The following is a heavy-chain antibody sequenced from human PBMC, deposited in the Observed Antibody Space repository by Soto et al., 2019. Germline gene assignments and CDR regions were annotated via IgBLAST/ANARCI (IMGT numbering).Heavy chain of an antibody. CDR3: ERHSSGYYWFDT. Sequence: SETLSLTCAVSGFSISSGYFWGWIREPPGKGPEWLGSIYHSGNTYHNPTVKGRVTISVDTSKNQFSLKRSSVTAAETAVHYCERHSSGYYWFDTWGQGTLVTVSS. CDR1: GFSISSGYF. J-gene: IGHJ5*02. D-gene: IGHD3-22*01. V-gene: IGHV4-38-2*01. CDR2: IYHSGNT.